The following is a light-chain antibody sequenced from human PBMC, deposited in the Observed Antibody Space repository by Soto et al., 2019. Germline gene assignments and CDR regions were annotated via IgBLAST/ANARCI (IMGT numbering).Light chain of an antibody. J-gene: IGKJ4*01. CDR2: GAS. V-gene: IGKV3D-7*01. Sequence: VLTQSPATLSLSPGGRAILSCRASQTVSRYYLSWYQKKPGQPPRLLIYGASTRATGVPDRFSGSGSGADFTLTISSLQPEDFAVYYCQQALTYGGGTTVE. CDR1: QTVSRYY. CDR3: QQALT.